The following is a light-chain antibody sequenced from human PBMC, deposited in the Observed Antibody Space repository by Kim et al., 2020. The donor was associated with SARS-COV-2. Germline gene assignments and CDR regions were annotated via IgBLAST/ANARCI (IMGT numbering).Light chain of an antibody. J-gene: IGKJ1*01. CDR1: QSISQY. V-gene: IGKV1-39*01. Sequence: DIRMTQSPSSLSASVGDRVTITCRASQSISQYLSWYQQSPGKAPKILIYAASTLQSGVPSRFSGSGSGTHFTLTISSLQPEDSATYDCQETYNILMWTFGQGTRVDIK. CDR2: AAS. CDR3: QETYNILMWT.